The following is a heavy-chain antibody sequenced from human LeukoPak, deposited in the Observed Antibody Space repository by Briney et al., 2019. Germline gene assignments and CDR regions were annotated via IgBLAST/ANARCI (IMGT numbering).Heavy chain of an antibody. J-gene: IGHJ6*03. Sequence: PGGTLRLSCAASGFTFSSCGMSWVRQAPGKGLEWVSALSDSGGSTFYADSVKGWFTISRDNSKNTLYLQMNRLRAEDKAVYYCAKGGAVSSKSITMIRGTRRYYYYMDVWGKGTTVTISS. V-gene: IGHV3-23*01. CDR2: LSDSGGST. CDR3: AKGGAVSSKSITMIRGTRRYYYYMDV. D-gene: IGHD3-10*01. CDR1: GFTFSSCG.